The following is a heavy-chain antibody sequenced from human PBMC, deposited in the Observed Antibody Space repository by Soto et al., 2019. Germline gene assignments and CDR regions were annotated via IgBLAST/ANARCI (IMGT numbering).Heavy chain of an antibody. V-gene: IGHV3-53*02. CDR2: IYSGGST. J-gene: IGHJ3*02. D-gene: IGHD6-19*01. CDR3: ARFLAGSSRRGEGIAVAGRAFDI. Sequence: EVQLVETGGGLIQPGGSLRLSCAASGFTVSSNYMSWVRQAPGKGLEWVSVIYSGGSTYYADSVKGRFTISRDNSKNTLYLQMNSLRPEDRAVYYCARFLAGSSRRGEGIAVAGRAFDIWGQGKMVTVSS. CDR1: GFTVSSNY.